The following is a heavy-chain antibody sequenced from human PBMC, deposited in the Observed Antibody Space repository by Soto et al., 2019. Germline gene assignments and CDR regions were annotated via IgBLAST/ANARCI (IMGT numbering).Heavy chain of an antibody. CDR2: INEDGSQK. CDR1: GMTFSRHW. D-gene: IGHD3-3*01. V-gene: IGHV3-7*03. J-gene: IGHJ4*02. Sequence: PGGSLRLSCAASGMTFSRHWMTWVRQAPGKGPEWVANINEDGSQKFYVDSVKGRSTISRDNAKNSLFLQMIDLRAEDTAVYYCASPPSDVKYYGVFDYWGQGAVVNVSS. CDR3: ASPPSDVKYYGVFDY.